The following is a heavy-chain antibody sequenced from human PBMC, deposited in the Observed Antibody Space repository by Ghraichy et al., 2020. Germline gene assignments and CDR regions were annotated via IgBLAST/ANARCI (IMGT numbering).Heavy chain of an antibody. D-gene: IGHD6-19*01. CDR2: ISAYNGNT. CDR3: ARGSLDSSGWYGKPNWFDP. Sequence: ASVKVSCKASGYTFTSYGISWVRQAPGQGLEWMGWISAYNGNTNYAQKLQGRVTMTTDTSTSTAYMELRSLRSDDTAVYYCARGSLDSSGWYGKPNWFDPWGQGTLVTVSS. CDR1: GYTFTSYG. V-gene: IGHV1-18*04. J-gene: IGHJ5*02.